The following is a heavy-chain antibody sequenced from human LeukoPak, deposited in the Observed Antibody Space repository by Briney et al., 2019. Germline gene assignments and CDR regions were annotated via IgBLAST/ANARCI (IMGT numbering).Heavy chain of an antibody. J-gene: IGHJ4*02. CDR2: ISSDGKSI. D-gene: IGHD3-10*01. CDR3: ASASSESYYWALDY. CDR1: GFNIGSYW. Sequence: GGSLRLSCAASGFNIGSYWMNWVRQGPGKVLVWVARISSDGKSISYADSVKGRFTISRDNSKNTLYLQMDSLRAEDTAVYYCASASSESYYWALDYWGQGTLVTVSS. V-gene: IGHV3-74*01.